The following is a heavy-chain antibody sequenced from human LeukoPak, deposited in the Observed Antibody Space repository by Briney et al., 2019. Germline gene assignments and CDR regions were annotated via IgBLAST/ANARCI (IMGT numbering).Heavy chain of an antibody. D-gene: IGHD2-21*01. V-gene: IGHV3-74*01. CDR1: GFTFSRYS. CDR2: VNSDGSGT. J-gene: IGHJ4*02. CDR3: AKAPVTSCRGAYCYPFDS. Sequence: GGSLRLSCAASGFTFSRYSMHWVRQAPGKGLVWVSHVNSDGSGTYHADSVRGRFTISRDNSKNTLYLQMNSLRAEDAAVYFCAKAPVTSCRGAYCYPFDSWGQGTLVTVSS.